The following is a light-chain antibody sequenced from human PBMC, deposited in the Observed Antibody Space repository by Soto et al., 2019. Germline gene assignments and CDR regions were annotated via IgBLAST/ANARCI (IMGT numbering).Light chain of an antibody. CDR2: DVT. J-gene: IGLJ1*01. CDR1: SSDVGGYNY. CDR3: SSYTSSSTYV. V-gene: IGLV2-14*01. Sequence: QSALTQPASVSGSPGQSSAISCTGTSSDVGGYNYVSWYQQHPGKAPKLIIYDVTNRPSGVSNRFSGSKSGNTASLTISGLHAEDEADYYCSSYTSSSTYVFGTRTKLTVL.